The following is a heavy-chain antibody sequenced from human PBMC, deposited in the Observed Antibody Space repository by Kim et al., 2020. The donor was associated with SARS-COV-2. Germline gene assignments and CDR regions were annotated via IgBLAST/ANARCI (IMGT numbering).Heavy chain of an antibody. V-gene: IGHV1-18*01. CDR2: ISAYNGNT. CDR1: GYTFTSYG. CDR3: ARGMVWFGEFVNYGMDV. D-gene: IGHD3-10*01. Sequence: ASVKVSCKASGYTFTSYGISWVRQAPGQGLEWMGWISAYNGNTNYAQKLQGRVTMTTDTSTSTAYMELRSLRSDDTAVYYCARGMVWFGEFVNYGMDVWGQGTTVTVSS. J-gene: IGHJ6*02.